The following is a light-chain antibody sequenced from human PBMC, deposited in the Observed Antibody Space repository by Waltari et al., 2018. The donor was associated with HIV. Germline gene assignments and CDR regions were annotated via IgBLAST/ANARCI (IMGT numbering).Light chain of an antibody. CDR2: EVS. J-gene: IGLJ3*02. Sequence: QFALPQPPSVSGSPGKSLTVPCTGTTRDIGYYNYVSWYQQHPGQAPKLIIYEVSNRPSGVSNRFSGSKSGNTASLTISGLQAEDEADYFCSSLTNSATLSVLFGGGTKLTVL. CDR3: SSLTNSATLSVL. CDR1: TRDIGYYNY. V-gene: IGLV2-14*01.